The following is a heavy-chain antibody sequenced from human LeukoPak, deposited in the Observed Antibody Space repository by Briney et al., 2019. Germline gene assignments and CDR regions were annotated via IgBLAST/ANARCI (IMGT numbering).Heavy chain of an antibody. CDR3: ARHEPYSSSWHPGDY. CDR2: IYYSGST. D-gene: IGHD6-13*01. V-gene: IGHV4-39*01. Sequence: PSETLSLTCTVSGVSISSSSYYWGWIRQPPGKGLAWIGSIYYSGSTYYNPSLKSRVTISVDTSKNQFSLKLSSVTAADTAVYYCARHEPYSSSWHPGDYWGQGTLVTVSS. CDR1: GVSISSSSYY. J-gene: IGHJ4*02.